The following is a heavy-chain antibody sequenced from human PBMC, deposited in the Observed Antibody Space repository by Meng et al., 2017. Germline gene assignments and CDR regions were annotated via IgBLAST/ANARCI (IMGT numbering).Heavy chain of an antibody. V-gene: IGHV1-3*01. CDR3: ARGTGSSWFDP. CDR2: IKSANGDA. Sequence: VQPVQYRGEVDKPAASVKVSCKASGYTFTSYTIHWVRQAPVQSLAWMGWIKSANGDAKYSQKFQGRLTLTRDTSASTAYLELSSLTFEDTAVYYCARGTGSSWFDPWGQGTLVAVSS. CDR1: GYTFTSYT. D-gene: IGHD6-13*01. J-gene: IGHJ5*02.